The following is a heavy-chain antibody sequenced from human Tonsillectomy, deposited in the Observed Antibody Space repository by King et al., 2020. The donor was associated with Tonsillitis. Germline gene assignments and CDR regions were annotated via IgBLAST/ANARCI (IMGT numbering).Heavy chain of an antibody. CDR1: GFTFSSYA. J-gene: IGHJ5*02. CDR2: ISYDGSNK. CDR3: ARDSSGWHRGWFDP. Sequence: VQLVESGGGVVQPGRSLRLSCAASGFTFSSYAMHWVRQAPGKGLEWVAVISYDGSNKYYADSVKGRFTISRDNSKNTLYLQMNSLRAEDTAVYYCARDSSGWHRGWFDPWGQGTLAT. D-gene: IGHD6-19*01. V-gene: IGHV3-30-3*01.